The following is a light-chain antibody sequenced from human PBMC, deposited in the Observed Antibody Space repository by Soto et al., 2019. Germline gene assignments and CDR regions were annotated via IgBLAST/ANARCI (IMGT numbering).Light chain of an antibody. CDR1: SSDVGAFNY. J-gene: IGLJ1*01. V-gene: IGLV2-14*03. Sequence: QSVLTQPASVSGSPGQAITISCSGTSSDVGAFNYVSWYQQHPGKAPKLMIYDVSNRPSGVSNRFSGSKSGNTASLTISGLRPEDEADYYCNSYTSNNTYVFGTGTKVTVL. CDR3: NSYTSNNTYV. CDR2: DVS.